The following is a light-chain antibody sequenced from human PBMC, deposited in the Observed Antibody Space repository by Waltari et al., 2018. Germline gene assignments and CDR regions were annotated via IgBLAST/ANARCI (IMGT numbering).Light chain of an antibody. CDR3: QSYDSGLNDVGI. J-gene: IGLJ2*01. Sequence: QSILTQPPSVSGAPGQRVTISCTGSTSNFGAGYDVPWYQQLPGAAPNLLIYRNNNRPSGVPERFSGSKSGTAASLVITGLQADDEADYFCQSYDSGLNDVGIFGGGTKLTVL. CDR2: RNN. V-gene: IGLV1-40*01. CDR1: TSNFGAGYD.